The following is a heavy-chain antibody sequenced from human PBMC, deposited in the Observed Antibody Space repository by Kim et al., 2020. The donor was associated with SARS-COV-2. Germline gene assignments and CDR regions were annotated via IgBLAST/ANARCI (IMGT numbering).Heavy chain of an antibody. J-gene: IGHJ4*02. V-gene: IGHV3-74*01. CDR1: GFTFSSYW. D-gene: IGHD3-10*01. Sequence: GGSLRLSCAASGFTFSSYWMHWVRQAPGKGLVWVSRINSDGSSTSYADSVKGRFTISRDNAKNTLYLQMNSLRAEDTAVYYCAREGVLLWFGEPWGQGTLVTVSS. CDR2: INSDGSST. CDR3: AREGVLLWFGEP.